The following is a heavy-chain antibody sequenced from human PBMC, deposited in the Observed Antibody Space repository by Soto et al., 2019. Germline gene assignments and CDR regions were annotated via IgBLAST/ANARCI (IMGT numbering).Heavy chain of an antibody. Sequence: QVQLVESGGGVVQPGMSLRLSCAASGYIFSDYGMHWVRQAPGKGLEWVALISYDGNNRHYAESVKGRFTISRENSKNTLYVQMNSLRAEDTAMYYCARDRLRAGAGTRGFLDSWGQGALVTVSS. J-gene: IGHJ4*02. V-gene: IGHV3-30*03. D-gene: IGHD6-19*01. CDR1: GYIFSDYG. CDR2: ISYDGNNR. CDR3: ARDRLRAGAGTRGFLDS.